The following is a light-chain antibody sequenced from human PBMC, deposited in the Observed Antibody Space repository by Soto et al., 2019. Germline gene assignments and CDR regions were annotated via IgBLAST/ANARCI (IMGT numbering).Light chain of an antibody. CDR1: NRNIGGYNY. Sequence: QSALTQPPSASGSPGQSVTISCTGTNRNIGGYNYVSWYQQHPGRAPKLIIYEINQRPSGVPHRFSGSKSGSTASLTISGLQAEDEADYHCSSYAGRNTLVFGGGTQLTVL. J-gene: IGLJ2*01. CDR2: EIN. V-gene: IGLV2-8*01. CDR3: SSYAGRNTLV.